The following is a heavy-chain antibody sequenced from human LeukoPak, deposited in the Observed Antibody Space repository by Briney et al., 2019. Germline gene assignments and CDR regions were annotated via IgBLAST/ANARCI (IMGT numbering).Heavy chain of an antibody. D-gene: IGHD3-22*01. J-gene: IGHJ4*01. Sequence: GGSLRLSCAASGFIFSSYWMSWVRQAPGKGLEWVANIKQDGSEKYYVDSVKGRFTISRDNAKNSLYLQMNSLRAEDTAVYYCARDMAARAYYYDSSGTFDYWGQGTLVTVSS. V-gene: IGHV3-7*01. CDR1: GFIFSSYW. CDR3: ARDMAARAYYYDSSGTFDY. CDR2: IKQDGSEK.